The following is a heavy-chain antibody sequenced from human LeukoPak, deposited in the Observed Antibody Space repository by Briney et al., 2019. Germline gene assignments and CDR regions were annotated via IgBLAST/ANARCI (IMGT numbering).Heavy chain of an antibody. V-gene: IGHV1-8*01. CDR1: GYTFTSYD. Sequence: GASVKVSCKASGYTFTSYDINWVRQATGQGLEWMGWMNPNSGNTGYAQKFQGRVTMTRNASISTAYMELSSLRSEDTAVYYCYVPNIDYIWGSYRPNAFDFWGQGKMVTVSS. CDR2: MNPNSGNT. D-gene: IGHD3-16*02. CDR3: YVPNIDYIWGSYRPNAFDF. J-gene: IGHJ3*01.